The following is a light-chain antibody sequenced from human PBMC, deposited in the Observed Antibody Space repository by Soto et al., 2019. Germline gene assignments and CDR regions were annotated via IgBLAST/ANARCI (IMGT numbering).Light chain of an antibody. V-gene: IGKV3-20*01. CDR2: GAS. J-gene: IGKJ4*01. CDR1: QSVSSSY. CDR3: PQYGSSPLT. Sequence: EIVLTQSPGTLSLSPGERATLTCRASQSVSSSYLAWYQQKPGQAPRLLIYGASIRATGIPDRFSGSGSGTDFTLTISRLEPEDFAVYYCPQYGSSPLTFGGGTKVEIK.